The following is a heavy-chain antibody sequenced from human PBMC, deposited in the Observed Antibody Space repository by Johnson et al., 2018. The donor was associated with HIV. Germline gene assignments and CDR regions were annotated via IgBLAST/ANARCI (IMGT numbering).Heavy chain of an antibody. Sequence: VQLVESGGGLVQPGGSLRLSCAASGFTFSPYWMHWVRQAPGQGLVWVSRIISDVSIAIYTDSVTGRFTISRDNSKNTVYLQMNSLRVEDTAVYYCAKSPGKDHGGNSGGFDIWGQGTMVTVSS. CDR2: IISDVSIA. CDR3: AKSPGKDHGGNSGGFDI. D-gene: IGHD4/OR15-4a*01. CDR1: GFTFSPYW. J-gene: IGHJ3*02. V-gene: IGHV3-74*02.